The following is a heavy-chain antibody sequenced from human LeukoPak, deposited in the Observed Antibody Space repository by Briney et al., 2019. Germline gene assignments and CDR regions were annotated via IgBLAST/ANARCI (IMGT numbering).Heavy chain of an antibody. D-gene: IGHD3-10*01. Sequence: GASVKVSCKPSGDTLNTYPITWVRQAPGQGREWLGGIIPSVQSGSEHYAQKFQGRVTITADAPRTTIYMELRSLRSDDTGVYYCASGRLTMMRGLTFHYYMDVWGEGTTVTVS. CDR1: GDTLNTYP. CDR3: ASGRLTMMRGLTFHYYMDV. V-gene: IGHV1-69*13. CDR2: IIPSVQSGSE. J-gene: IGHJ6*03.